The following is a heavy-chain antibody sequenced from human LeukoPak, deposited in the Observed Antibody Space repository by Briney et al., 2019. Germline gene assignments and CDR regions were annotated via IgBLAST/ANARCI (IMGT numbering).Heavy chain of an antibody. J-gene: IGHJ6*02. V-gene: IGHV3-48*02. CDR3: ARDSVFVVPAAMPAYYYYGMDV. CDR1: GFTFSSYS. Sequence: PGGSLRLSCAASGFTFSSYSMNWVRQAPGKGLEWVSYISSSSSTIYYADSVKGRFTISRDNAKNSLYLQMSSLRDEDTAVYYCARDSVFVVPAAMPAYYYYGMDVWGQGTTVTVSS. D-gene: IGHD2-2*01. CDR2: ISSSSSTI.